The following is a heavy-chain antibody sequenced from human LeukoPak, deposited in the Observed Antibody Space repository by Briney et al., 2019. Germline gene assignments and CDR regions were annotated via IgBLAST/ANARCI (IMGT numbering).Heavy chain of an antibody. Sequence: SVKVSCKASGGTFSSYAISWVRQAPGQGLEWMGGIIPIFGTANYAQKFQGRVTITADESTSTAYMELSSLRSEDTAVYYCASLGDYYYGSGSHTSRFDYWGQGTLVTVSS. CDR2: IIPIFGTA. CDR1: GGTFSSYA. J-gene: IGHJ4*02. CDR3: ASLGDYYYGSGSHTSRFDY. D-gene: IGHD3-10*01. V-gene: IGHV1-69*13.